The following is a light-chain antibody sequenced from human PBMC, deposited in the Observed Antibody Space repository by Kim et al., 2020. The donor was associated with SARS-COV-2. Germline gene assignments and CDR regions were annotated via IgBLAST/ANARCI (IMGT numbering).Light chain of an antibody. CDR2: QDS. CDR1: KLGDKY. J-gene: IGLJ2*01. Sequence: SGTPGHTASITGAGDKLGDKYACWYQQKPGQSPVLVIYQDSKRPSGIPERFSGSNSGNTATLTISGTQAMDEADYYCQAWDSSTVVFGGGTKLTVL. V-gene: IGLV3-1*01. CDR3: QAWDSSTVV.